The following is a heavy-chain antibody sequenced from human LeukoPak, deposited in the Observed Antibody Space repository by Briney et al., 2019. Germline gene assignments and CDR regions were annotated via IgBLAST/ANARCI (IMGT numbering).Heavy chain of an antibody. CDR2: ISWNSGSI. CDR1: GFTFDDYA. Sequence: PGGSLRLSCAAPGFTFDDYAMHWARQAPGKGLEWVSGISWNSGSIGYADSVKGRFTISRDNAKNSLYLQMNSLRAEDTALYYCAKDMNTAMVGTFDYWGQGTLVTVSS. D-gene: IGHD5-18*01. V-gene: IGHV3-9*01. CDR3: AKDMNTAMVGTFDY. J-gene: IGHJ4*02.